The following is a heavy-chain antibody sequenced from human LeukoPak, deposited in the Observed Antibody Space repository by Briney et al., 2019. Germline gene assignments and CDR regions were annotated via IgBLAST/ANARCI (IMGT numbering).Heavy chain of an antibody. J-gene: IGHJ6*04. D-gene: IGHD3-10*01. CDR1: GFTFSGYW. V-gene: IGHV3-7*01. CDR3: ARDRGFGQADV. Sequence: AGGSLRLSCAASGFTFSGYWMSWLRQAPGKGLEWVANIKQDGGEKYYVDSGKGRFTISRDNAKNSLYLQMNSLRAEDTAVYYCARDRGFGQADVWGKGTTVTVSS. CDR2: IKQDGGEK.